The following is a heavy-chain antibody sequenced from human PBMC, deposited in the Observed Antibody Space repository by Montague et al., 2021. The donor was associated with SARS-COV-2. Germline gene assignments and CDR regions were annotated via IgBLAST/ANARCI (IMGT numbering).Heavy chain of an antibody. J-gene: IGHJ4*02. Sequence: SETLSLTCTVSGDSISRYYWGWIRQPPGKGLEWMGYHYNSGSTNYSPTLKSRIAMSVDTSESQFSLKLFSVTAADTAVYYCARVVVDASGWYHFDYWGQGALVTVSS. V-gene: IGHV4-59*12. CDR3: ARVVVDASGWYHFDY. CDR2: HYNSGST. D-gene: IGHD6-19*01. CDR1: GDSISRYY.